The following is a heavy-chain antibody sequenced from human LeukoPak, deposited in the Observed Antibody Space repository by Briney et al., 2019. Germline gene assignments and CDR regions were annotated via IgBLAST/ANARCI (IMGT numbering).Heavy chain of an antibody. J-gene: IGHJ4*02. CDR1: GYSLSELS. CDR3: AAGGVYDLLDN. D-gene: IGHD2-8*01. Sequence: ASVKVSCKVSGYSLSELSMHWVRQAPGKGLEWMGGFDPENGEAVYAQKFQGRVSMTEDTSTDTSYMELNSLKSEDTAVYYCAAGGVYDLLDNWGQGTLVTVSS. CDR2: FDPENGEA. V-gene: IGHV1-24*01.